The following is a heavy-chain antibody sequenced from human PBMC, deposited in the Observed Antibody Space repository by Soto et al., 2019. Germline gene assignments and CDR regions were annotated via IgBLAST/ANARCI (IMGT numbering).Heavy chain of an antibody. D-gene: IGHD2-15*01. J-gene: IGHJ6*02. Sequence: SGPTLVNPTQTLTLTCTFSGFSLSTSGMCVSWIRQPPGKALEWLALIDWDDDKYYSTSLKTRLTISKDTSKNQVVLTMTNMDPVDTATYYCARSIVVVVAANPTNYGMDVWGQGTTVTVSS. CDR3: ARSIVVVVAANPTNYGMDV. V-gene: IGHV2-70*01. CDR2: IDWDDDK. CDR1: GFSLSTSGMC.